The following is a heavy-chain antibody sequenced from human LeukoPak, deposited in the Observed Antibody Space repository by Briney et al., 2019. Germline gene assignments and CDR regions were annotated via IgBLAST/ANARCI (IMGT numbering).Heavy chain of an antibody. J-gene: IGHJ4*02. CDR3: ARSLRGWYKDY. CDR1: GYTFTNYD. CDR2: MNPNTGNT. V-gene: IGHV1-8*01. D-gene: IGHD6-19*01. Sequence: ASVKVPCKASGYTFTNYDINWVRQATEQGLEWMGWMNPNTGNTAYAQKFQGRVSMTGDTSISTAYMELSSLRSEDTAVYYCARSLRGWYKDYWGQGTLVTVSS.